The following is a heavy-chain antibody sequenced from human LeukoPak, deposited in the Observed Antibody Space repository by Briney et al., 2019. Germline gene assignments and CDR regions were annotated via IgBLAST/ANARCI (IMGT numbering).Heavy chain of an antibody. V-gene: IGHV3-23*01. CDR2: ISGSGGST. CDR1: GFTFSSYA. CDR3: ARGRTVRIAAAAYPLGY. Sequence: PGGSLRLSCAASGFTFSSYAMSWVRQAPGKGLEWVSAISGSGGSTYYADSVKGRFTISRDNSKNTLYLQMNSLRAEDTAVYYCARGRTVRIAAAAYPLGYWGQGTLVTVSS. D-gene: IGHD6-13*01. J-gene: IGHJ4*02.